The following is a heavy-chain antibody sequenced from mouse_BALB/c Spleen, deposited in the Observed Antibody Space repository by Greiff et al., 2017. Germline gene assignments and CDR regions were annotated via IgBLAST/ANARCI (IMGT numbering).Heavy chain of an antibody. Sequence: EVQGVESGGGLVKPGGSLKLSCAASGFTFSSYAMSWVRQTPEKRLEWVATISSGGSYTYYPDSVKGRFTISRDNAKNTLYLQMSSLRSEDTAMYYCARLDGSFDYWGQGTTLTVSS. D-gene: IGHD1-1*01. CDR1: GFTFSSYA. CDR3: ARLDGSFDY. V-gene: IGHV5-9-3*01. CDR2: ISSGGSYT. J-gene: IGHJ2*01.